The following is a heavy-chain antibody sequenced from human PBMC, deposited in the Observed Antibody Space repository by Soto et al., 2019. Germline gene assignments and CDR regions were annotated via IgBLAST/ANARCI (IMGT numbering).Heavy chain of an antibody. CDR1: GFTFSSYA. Sequence: PGGSLRLSCAASGFTFSSYAMHWVRQAPGKGLEWVAVISYDGSNKYYADSVKGRFTISRDNSKNTLYLQMNSLRAEDTAVYYCAREDYGGNSRVGTFDYWGQGTLVTVSS. D-gene: IGHD4-17*01. J-gene: IGHJ4*02. V-gene: IGHV3-30-3*01. CDR3: AREDYGGNSRVGTFDY. CDR2: ISYDGSNK.